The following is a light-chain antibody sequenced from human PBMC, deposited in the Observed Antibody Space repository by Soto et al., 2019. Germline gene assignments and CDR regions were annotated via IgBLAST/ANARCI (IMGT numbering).Light chain of an antibody. V-gene: IGKV1-9*01. Sequence: DIELTQSPSPLSASLGDRATLTCRASHDISTYLAWYQQKPGKAPKLLIYEASTLQSGVPSRFSGSGSGTEFTLTISGLPPDDVETYHCQQRNTTPFTFGQGTRLEIK. CDR1: HDISTY. CDR2: EAS. CDR3: QQRNTTPFT. J-gene: IGKJ5*01.